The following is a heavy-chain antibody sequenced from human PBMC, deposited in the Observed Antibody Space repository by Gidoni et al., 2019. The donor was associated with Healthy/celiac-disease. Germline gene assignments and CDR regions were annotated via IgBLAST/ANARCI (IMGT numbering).Heavy chain of an antibody. CDR2: IYPGDSDT. Sequence: EVQLVQSGAEVQKPGESLKISCKGSGYSFTSYWIGWVRQMPGKGREWMGIIYPGDSDTRYSTSFQGQVTISADKSISTGYLQWSSLKASDTAMYYCARQMGGSYYGDDAFDIWGKGTMVTVSS. J-gene: IGHJ3*02. D-gene: IGHD1-26*01. CDR1: GYSFTSYW. V-gene: IGHV5-51*01. CDR3: ARQMGGSYYGDDAFDI.